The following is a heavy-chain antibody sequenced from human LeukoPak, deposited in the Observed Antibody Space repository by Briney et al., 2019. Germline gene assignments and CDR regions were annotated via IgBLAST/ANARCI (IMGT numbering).Heavy chain of an antibody. J-gene: IGHJ6*02. CDR2: ISGSGDVT. Sequence: PGGSLRLSCAASGFTFGSYAITWVRQAPGKGLEWVSCISGSGDVTYYADSVKGRFTISRDNAKNSLYLQMNSLRAEDTAVYYCARARPSIAAAYGMDVWGQGTTVTVSS. CDR3: ARARPSIAAAYGMDV. D-gene: IGHD6-13*01. V-gene: IGHV3-21*01. CDR1: GFTFGSYA.